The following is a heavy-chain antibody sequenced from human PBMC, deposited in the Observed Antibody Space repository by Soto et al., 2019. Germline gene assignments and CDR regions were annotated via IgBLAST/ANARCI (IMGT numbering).Heavy chain of an antibody. CDR2: FYSSRSI. J-gene: IGHJ5*02. CDR1: GYFIGAGGYY. V-gene: IGHV4-31*02. D-gene: IGHD6-19*01. Sequence: PSETLSLTCFVSGYFIGAGGYYWSWIRHHPGKGLEWIGSFYSSRSIIYNPSLRSRVSISGDMSTNQFSMSLTSVTAADTARYYCARMYSSGSGWFHPWGQGTLVTV. CDR3: ARMYSSGSGWFHP.